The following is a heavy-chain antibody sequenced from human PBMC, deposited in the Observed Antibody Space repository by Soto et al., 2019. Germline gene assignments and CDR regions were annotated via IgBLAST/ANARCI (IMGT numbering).Heavy chain of an antibody. CDR3: ARVDYYDSSGYYSGVNWFDP. CDR1: GGSISSGDYY. Sequence: QVQLQESGPGLVKPSQTLSLTCTVSGGSISSGDYYWSWIRQPPGKGLEWIGYIYYSGSTYYNPALKSRVTRSVDTYKDQFSLKLSSVTAADTAVYYCARVDYYDSSGYYSGVNWFDPWGQGTLVTVSS. D-gene: IGHD3-22*01. J-gene: IGHJ5*02. CDR2: IYYSGST. V-gene: IGHV4-30-4*01.